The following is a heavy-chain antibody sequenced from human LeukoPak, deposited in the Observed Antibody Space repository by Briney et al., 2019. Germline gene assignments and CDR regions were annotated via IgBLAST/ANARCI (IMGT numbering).Heavy chain of an antibody. D-gene: IGHD3-22*01. CDR2: IYSGGST. CDR1: GFTVSSNY. Sequence: GGSLRLSCAASGFTVSSNYMSWVRQAPGKGLEWVSVIYSGGSTYYADSGKGRFTISRDNSKNTLYLQMNSLRAEDTAVYYCARTYDSSGYYHMGDAFDIWGQGTMVTVSS. CDR3: ARTYDSSGYYHMGDAFDI. J-gene: IGHJ3*02. V-gene: IGHV3-53*01.